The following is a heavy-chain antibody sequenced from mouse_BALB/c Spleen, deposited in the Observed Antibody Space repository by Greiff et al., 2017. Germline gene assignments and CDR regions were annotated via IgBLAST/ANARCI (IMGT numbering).Heavy chain of an antibody. CDR1: GFTFSSYT. CDR3: ARHRYYGGSGYFDV. D-gene: IGHD1-1*01. J-gene: IGHJ1*01. CDR2: ISNGGGST. V-gene: IGHV5-12-2*01. Sequence: EVQVVESGGGLVQPGGSLKLSCAASGFTFSSYTMSWVRQTPEKRLEWVAYISNGGGSTYYPETVKGRFTISRDNAKNTLYLQMSSLKTEDTAMYYCARHRYYGGSGYFDVWGAGTTVTVSS.